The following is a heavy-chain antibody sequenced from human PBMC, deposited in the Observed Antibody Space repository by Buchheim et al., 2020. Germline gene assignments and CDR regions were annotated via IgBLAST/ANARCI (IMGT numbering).Heavy chain of an antibody. CDR3: ARGYSGSYFRFDY. Sequence: QVQLVQSGAEVKKPGASVKVSCKASGYTFSTFYMHWVRQAPGQGLEWMGIINASGGSTTNAQKFQGRVTMTRDTATSTVYMELSSLRSEDTAVYYCARGYSGSYFRFDYWGQGTL. D-gene: IGHD1-26*01. J-gene: IGHJ4*02. CDR2: INASGGST. V-gene: IGHV1-46*01. CDR1: GYTFSTFY.